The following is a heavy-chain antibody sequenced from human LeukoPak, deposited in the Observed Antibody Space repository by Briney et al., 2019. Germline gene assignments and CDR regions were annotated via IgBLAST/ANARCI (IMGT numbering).Heavy chain of an antibody. CDR1: GFTFSSYA. Sequence: GGSLRLSCAASGFTFSSYAMSWVRQAPGKGLEWVANIKQDGSEKYYVDSVRGRFTISRDNAKNSLYLQMNSLRAEDTAVYYCARAKLYGYWGQGTLVTVSS. J-gene: IGHJ4*02. CDR3: ARAKLYGY. V-gene: IGHV3-7*01. CDR2: IKQDGSEK. D-gene: IGHD3-16*01.